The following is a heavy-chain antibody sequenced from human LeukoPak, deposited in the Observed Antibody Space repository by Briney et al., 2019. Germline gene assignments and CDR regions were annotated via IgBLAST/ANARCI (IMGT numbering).Heavy chain of an antibody. D-gene: IGHD3-9*01. V-gene: IGHV3-21*01. CDR2: ISSSSTYI. J-gene: IGHJ4*02. Sequence: GGSLRLSCAASRFTFSGYSMNWVRQAPGKGLEWVSSISSSSTYIYYADSVKDRFTISRDNAQNSLYLQMNSLRAEDTAVYYCAREGSDILTGVFVDYWGQGTLVTVSS. CDR1: RFTFSGYS. CDR3: AREGSDILTGVFVDY.